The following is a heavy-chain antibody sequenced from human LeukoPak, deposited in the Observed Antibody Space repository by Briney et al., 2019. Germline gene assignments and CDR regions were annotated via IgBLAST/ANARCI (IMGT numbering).Heavy chain of an antibody. V-gene: IGHV4-31*03. CDR3: AGRYSSGKFDY. J-gene: IGHJ4*02. D-gene: IGHD6-19*01. Sequence: PSETLSLTCTVSGGPISSGGYYWSWIRQHPGKGLEWIGYIYYSGSTYYNPSLKSRVTISVDTSKNQFSLKLSSVTAADTAVYYCAGRYSSGKFDYWGQGTLVTVSS. CDR2: IYYSGST. CDR1: GGPISSGGYY.